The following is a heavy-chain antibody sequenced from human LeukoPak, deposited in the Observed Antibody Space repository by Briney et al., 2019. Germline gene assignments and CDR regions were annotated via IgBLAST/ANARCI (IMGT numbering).Heavy chain of an antibody. D-gene: IGHD6-13*01. CDR1: GCSFSSSTYC. J-gene: IGHJ1*01. CDR3: ARHEGSSWYLADFQH. V-gene: IGHV4-39*01. Sequence: AETLSLTCAVSGCSFSSSTYCWVWLRQPPGKELEWVVSIYYSGSNYYNPSLKSRVTISVDTSKNQFFLKLSSVTAADTAVYYRARHEGSSWYLADFQHWGQGTLVTVSS. CDR2: IYYSGSN.